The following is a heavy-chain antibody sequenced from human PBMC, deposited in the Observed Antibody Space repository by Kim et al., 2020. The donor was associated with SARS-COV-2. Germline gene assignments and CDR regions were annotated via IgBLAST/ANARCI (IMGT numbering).Heavy chain of an antibody. CDR3: ATHRTFYGDYEYYFDY. CDR2: IIPIFGTA. V-gene: IGHV1-69*13. D-gene: IGHD4-17*01. J-gene: IGHJ4*02. CDR1: GGTFSSYA. Sequence: SVKVSCKASGGTFSSYAISWVRQAPGQGLEWMGGIIPIFGTANYAQKFQGRVTITADESTSTAYMELSSLRSEDTAVYYCATHRTFYGDYEYYFDYWGQGTLVTVSS.